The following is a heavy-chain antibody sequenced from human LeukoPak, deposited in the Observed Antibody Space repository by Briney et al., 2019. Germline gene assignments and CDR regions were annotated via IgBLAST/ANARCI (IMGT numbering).Heavy chain of an antibody. CDR2: TSGSGGRT. D-gene: IGHD2-2*01. V-gene: IGHV3-23*01. CDR1: GFTFSNYA. Sequence: GGSLRLSCAASGFTFSNYAMTWVRQAPGKGLEWVSGTSGSGGRTNYADSVKGRFTISRDNSKNTLYLQMNSLRVEDTAVYYCAKDRDQRTQFYYYYYGMDVWGQGTTVTVSS. J-gene: IGHJ6*02. CDR3: AKDRDQRTQFYYYYYGMDV.